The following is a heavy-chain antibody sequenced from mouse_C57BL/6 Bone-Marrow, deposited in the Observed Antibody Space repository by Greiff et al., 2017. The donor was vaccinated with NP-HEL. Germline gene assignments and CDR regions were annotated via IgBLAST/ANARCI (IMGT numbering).Heavy chain of an antibody. CDR2: IDPANGNT. Sequence: DVQLQESVAELVRPGASVKLSCTASGFNIKNTYMHWVKQRPEQGLEWIGRIDPANGNTKYAPKFQGKATITADTSSNTAYLQLSSLTSEDTAIYYCAIIGYYYGSPYWYFDVWGTGTTVTVSS. J-gene: IGHJ1*03. CDR3: AIIGYYYGSPYWYFDV. D-gene: IGHD1-1*01. V-gene: IGHV14-3*01. CDR1: GFNIKNTY.